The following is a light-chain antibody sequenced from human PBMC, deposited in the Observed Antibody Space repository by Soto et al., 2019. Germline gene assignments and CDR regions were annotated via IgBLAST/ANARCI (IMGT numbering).Light chain of an antibody. J-gene: IGLJ3*02. CDR2: EGT. Sequence: QSALTQPASVSGSPGQSITISCTGATSGVGSYHLVSWYQQYPGKAPKLMIYEGTKRPSGVSNRFSGSKSGNTASLTISGLQAEDEADYYGCVYAGSRTVMVFGGGTKL. V-gene: IGLV2-23*03. CDR1: TSGVGSYHL. CDR3: CVYAGSRTVMV.